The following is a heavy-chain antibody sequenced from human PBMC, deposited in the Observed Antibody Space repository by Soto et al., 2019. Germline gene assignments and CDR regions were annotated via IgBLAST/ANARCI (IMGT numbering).Heavy chain of an antibody. J-gene: IGHJ3*02. D-gene: IGHD6-19*01. V-gene: IGHV4-38-2*01. CDR2: LYHTGSN. CDR3: SRAVAGTIGAFDI. CDR1: GYSISSGYY. Sequence: SETLSLTCAVSGYSISSGYYWGWIRQPPGKGLEWIGSLYHTGSNYYNPSLKSRVTISVDTSKNHFSLKLSSVTAADTAVYYCSRAVAGTIGAFDIWGQGTMVTVSS.